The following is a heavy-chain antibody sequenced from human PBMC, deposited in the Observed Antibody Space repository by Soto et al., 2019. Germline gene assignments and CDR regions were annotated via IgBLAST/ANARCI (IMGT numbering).Heavy chain of an antibody. CDR1: GFTFSSYA. Sequence: GGSLRLSCAASGFTFSSYAMSWVRQAPGKGLEWVSAISGSGGSTYYADSVKGRFTISRDNSKNTLYLQMNSLRAEDTAVYYCAKNPRDWNYVGYYFDYWGQGTLVTVSS. V-gene: IGHV3-23*01. CDR3: AKNPRDWNYVGYYFDY. D-gene: IGHD1-7*01. CDR2: ISGSGGST. J-gene: IGHJ4*02.